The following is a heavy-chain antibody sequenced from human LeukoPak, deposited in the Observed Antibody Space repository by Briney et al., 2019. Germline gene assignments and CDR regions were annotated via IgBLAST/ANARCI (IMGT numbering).Heavy chain of an antibody. D-gene: IGHD2-21*02. V-gene: IGHV3-23*01. J-gene: IGHJ4*02. CDR2: ISGSGGST. Sequence: GGSLRLSCAASGFTFSSYAMSWVRQAPGKGLEWVSAISGSGGSTYYADSVKGRFTISRDNSKNTLYLQMNSLRAEDTAVYHCAKAKGLVVVTYFDYWGQGTLVTVSS. CDR1: GFTFSSYA. CDR3: AKAKGLVVVTYFDY.